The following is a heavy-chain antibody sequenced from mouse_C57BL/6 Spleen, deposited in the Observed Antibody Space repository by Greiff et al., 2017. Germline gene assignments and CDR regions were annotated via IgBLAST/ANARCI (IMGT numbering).Heavy chain of an antibody. J-gene: IGHJ3*01. CDR2: IDPETGGT. V-gene: IGHV1-15*01. CDR3: TRESNYLAWFAY. D-gene: IGHD2-5*01. CDR1: GYTFTDYE. Sequence: VQLQQSGAELVRPGASVTLSCKASGYTFTDYEMHWVKQTPVHGLEWIGAIDPETGGTAYNQKFKGKATLTADKSSSTAYMELRSLTSEDSAVYYGTRESNYLAWFAYWGQGTLVTVSA.